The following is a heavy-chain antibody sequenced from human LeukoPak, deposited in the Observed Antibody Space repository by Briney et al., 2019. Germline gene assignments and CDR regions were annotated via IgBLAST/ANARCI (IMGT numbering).Heavy chain of an antibody. CDR1: GYTFTSYD. CDR3: ARDPRGYYDSSGYYYGNAFDI. J-gene: IGHJ3*02. Sequence: GASVKVSCKASGYTFTSYDINWVRQATGQGLEWMGWMNPNSGNTGYAQKFQGRVTMTRNTSISTAYMELSSLRSEDTAVYYCARDPRGYYDSSGYYYGNAFDIWGQGTMVTVSS. D-gene: IGHD3-22*01. V-gene: IGHV1-8*01. CDR2: MNPNSGNT.